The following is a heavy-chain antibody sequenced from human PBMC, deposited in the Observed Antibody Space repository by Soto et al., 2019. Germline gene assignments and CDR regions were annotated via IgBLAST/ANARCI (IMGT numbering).Heavy chain of an antibody. Sequence: GELLQIWCNGSGYSFASYWISWVGKMHGKGLEWMGRIDPSDSYTNYSPSFQGHVTISADKSISTAYLQWSSLKASDTAMYYCARRTKYQLLPLGMDVWGQGTTVTVSS. V-gene: IGHV5-10-1*01. J-gene: IGHJ6*02. CDR1: GYSFASYW. D-gene: IGHD2-2*01. CDR2: IDPSDSYT. CDR3: ARRTKYQLLPLGMDV.